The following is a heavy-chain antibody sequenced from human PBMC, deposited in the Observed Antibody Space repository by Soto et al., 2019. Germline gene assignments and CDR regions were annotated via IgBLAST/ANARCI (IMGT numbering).Heavy chain of an antibody. D-gene: IGHD2-15*01. V-gene: IGHV2-5*02. Sequence: QITLKESGPTLVKPTQTLTMTCTFSRFKPSTSGVGVAWIRQPPGKALEWLALIYWDDDKRYRPSLESRLTITKDTSKNQVVLTMTNMDSVDAATYYCAYLPCSGGSCYWFSFSGMDVWGQGTTVTVSS. J-gene: IGHJ6*02. CDR3: AYLPCSGGSCYWFSFSGMDV. CDR2: IYWDDDK. CDR1: RFKPSTSGVG.